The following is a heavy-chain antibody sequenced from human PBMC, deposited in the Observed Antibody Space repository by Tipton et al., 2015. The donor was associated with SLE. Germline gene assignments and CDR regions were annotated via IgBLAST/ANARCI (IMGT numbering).Heavy chain of an antibody. CDR1: GFTFSDHY. J-gene: IGHJ4*02. D-gene: IGHD1-26*01. CDR2: IKNKVNSYGT. CDR3: TRGALGTYAGRHFDC. V-gene: IGHV3-72*01. Sequence: SLRLSYAASGFTFSDHYMHWVRQAPGEGLEWVGRIKNKVNSYGTEYAASVRGRFTISRDDSENSLYLQMNSLTTEDTAVYYCTRGALGTYAGRHFDCWGQGTLVTVSS.